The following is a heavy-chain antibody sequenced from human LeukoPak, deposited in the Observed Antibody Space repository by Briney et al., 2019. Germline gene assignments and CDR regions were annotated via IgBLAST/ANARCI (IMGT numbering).Heavy chain of an antibody. Sequence: SETLSLTCTVSGGSISSGGYYWSWIRQPPGKGLEWIGYIYHSGSTYYNPSLKSRVTISVDRSKNQFSLKLSSVTAADTAVYYCARGALVEQPFDPWGQGTLVTVSS. CDR2: IYHSGST. CDR1: GGSISSGGYY. CDR3: ARGALVEQPFDP. V-gene: IGHV4-30-2*01. D-gene: IGHD2-21*01. J-gene: IGHJ5*02.